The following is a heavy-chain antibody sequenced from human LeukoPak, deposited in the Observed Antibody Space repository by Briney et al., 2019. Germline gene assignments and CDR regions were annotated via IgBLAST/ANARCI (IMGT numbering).Heavy chain of an antibody. CDR2: IYHSGST. D-gene: IGHD3-22*01. CDR3: ARDRFYYDSSAPYGMDV. CDR1: GGSISSSNW. J-gene: IGHJ6*02. V-gene: IGHV4-4*02. Sequence: SGTLSLTRAVSGGSISSSNWWSWVRQPPGKGLEWIGEIYHSGSTNYNPSLKSRVTISVDTSKNQFSLKLSSVTAADTAVYYCARDRFYYDSSAPYGMDVWGQGTTVTVSS.